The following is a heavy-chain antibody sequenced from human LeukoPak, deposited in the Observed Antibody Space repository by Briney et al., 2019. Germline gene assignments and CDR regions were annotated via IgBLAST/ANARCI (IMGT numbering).Heavy chain of an antibody. V-gene: IGHV3-23*01. CDR2: IFPSGGEI. Sequence: GGSLRLSCAASGFTFSTFAMLWVRQPPGKGLEWVSSIFPSGGEIHYAASVRGRFTISRDTSRSTLYLQMNSLRAEDAAVYYCAKAPVTSCRGAFCYPFDYWGQGILVTVSS. D-gene: IGHD2-15*01. CDR1: GFTFSTFA. J-gene: IGHJ4*02. CDR3: AKAPVTSCRGAFCYPFDY.